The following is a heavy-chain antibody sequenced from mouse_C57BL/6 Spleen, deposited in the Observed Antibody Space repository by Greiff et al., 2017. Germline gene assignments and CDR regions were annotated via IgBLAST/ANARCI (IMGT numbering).Heavy chain of an antibody. CDR2: ISGGGGNT. CDR1: GFTFSSYT. V-gene: IGHV5-9*01. D-gene: IGHD4-1*01. Sequence: EVMLVESGGGLVKPGGSLKLSCAASGFTFSSYTMSWVRQTPEKRLEWVATISGGGGNTYYPDSVKGRFTISRDNAKNTLYLHMSSLRSEDTALYYCARLGRDFAYWGQGTLVTVSA. CDR3: ARLGRDFAY. J-gene: IGHJ3*01.